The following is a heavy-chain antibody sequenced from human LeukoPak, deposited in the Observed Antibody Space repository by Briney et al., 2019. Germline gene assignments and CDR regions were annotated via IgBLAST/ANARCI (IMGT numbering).Heavy chain of an antibody. J-gene: IGHJ4*02. Sequence: GGSLRLSCAASGFTFRSYGMHWVRQAPGKGLECVVVIANDGRDKKYADSVKGRFTVSKDNSKNTLFLQMDSLRAEDTAIYYCAKDGQITSAAYYFDYWGQGTLVTVSS. V-gene: IGHV3-30*18. CDR3: AKDGQITSAAYYFDY. D-gene: IGHD6-25*01. CDR1: GFTFRSYG. CDR2: IANDGRDK.